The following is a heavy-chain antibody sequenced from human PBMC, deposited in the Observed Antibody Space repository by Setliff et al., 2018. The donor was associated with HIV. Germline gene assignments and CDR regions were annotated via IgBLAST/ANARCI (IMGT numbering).Heavy chain of an antibody. D-gene: IGHD1-26*01. CDR3: ASPSGSHSGWFDP. CDR1: GFTFSSYW. Sequence: LRLSCAASGFTFSSYWMSWVRQAPGKGLEWVANIKEDGSEKYYVDSVKGRFTIPRDNAKNSLYLQMNSLRAEDTAVYYCASPSGSHSGWFDPWGQGTLVTVSS. CDR2: IKEDGSEK. V-gene: IGHV3-7*01. J-gene: IGHJ5*02.